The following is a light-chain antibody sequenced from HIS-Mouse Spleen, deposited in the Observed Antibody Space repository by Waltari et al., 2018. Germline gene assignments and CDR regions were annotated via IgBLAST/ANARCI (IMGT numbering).Light chain of an antibody. CDR3: CSYAGSYTWV. Sequence: QSALTQPRSVSGSPGQSVTISCPGTSSDVGGYNYVSLYQQHPGKAPKLMIYDVSKRPCRCPDRVSGSKSGNTAALTISGLQAEDEADYYCCSYAGSYTWVFGGGTKLTVL. J-gene: IGLJ3*02. CDR2: DVS. V-gene: IGLV2-11*01. CDR1: SSDVGGYNY.